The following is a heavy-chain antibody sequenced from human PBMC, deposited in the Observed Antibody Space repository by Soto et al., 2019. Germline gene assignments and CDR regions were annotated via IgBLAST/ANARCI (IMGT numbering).Heavy chain of an antibody. D-gene: IGHD7-27*01. Sequence: QVQLLESGPGLVKPSQTLSLTCSVSGDSISNLDYFWAWIRQPPGQALEYIGYIYKSATTYYNPSFDSRVALTVDTSKSQFSLTVTSVTAADTAVYFCARGRYCLTGRCFPNWFDSWGQGALVTVSS. V-gene: IGHV4-30-4*01. CDR2: IYKSATT. J-gene: IGHJ5*01. CDR3: ARGRYCLTGRCFPNWFDS. CDR1: GDSISNLDYF.